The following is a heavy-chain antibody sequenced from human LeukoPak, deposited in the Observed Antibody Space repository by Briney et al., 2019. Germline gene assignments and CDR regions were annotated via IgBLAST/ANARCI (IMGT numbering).Heavy chain of an antibody. CDR2: IRGSSDYT. V-gene: IGHV3-21*06. J-gene: IGHJ4*02. CDR1: GFTFSNYI. D-gene: IGHD3-10*01. Sequence: GGSLRPSCAASGFTFSNYIMNWVRQAPGKGLEWVSSIRGSSDYTYYADSVKGRFTISRDNAKNTLSLQMNSLRAEDTAVYYCASGGSGRPKGGWGQGTLVTVSS. CDR3: ASGGSGRPKGG.